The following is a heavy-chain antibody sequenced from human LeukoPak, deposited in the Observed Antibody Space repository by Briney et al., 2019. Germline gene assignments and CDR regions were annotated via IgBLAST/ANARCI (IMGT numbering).Heavy chain of an antibody. CDR2: INPNSGGT. CDR1: GYTFTGYY. Sequence: ASVKVSCKASGYTFTGYYMHWVRQAPGQGLEWMGWINPNSGGTNYAQKFQGRVTMTRDTSTSTAYMELRSLRSDDTAVYYCARDFYRYGSGSPSLDVWGKGTTVTISS. CDR3: ARDFYRYGSGSPSLDV. V-gene: IGHV1-2*02. J-gene: IGHJ6*04. D-gene: IGHD3-10*01.